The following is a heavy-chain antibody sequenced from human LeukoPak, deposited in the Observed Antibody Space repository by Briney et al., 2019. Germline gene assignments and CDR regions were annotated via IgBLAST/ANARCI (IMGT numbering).Heavy chain of an antibody. CDR2: IKSKTDSGTT. V-gene: IGHV3-15*01. CDR3: TTEGYCSSTSCYSGY. J-gene: IGHJ4*02. Sequence: AGTTNTNAQTRRPPHAPSNAPHWAGRIKSKTDSGTTDYAAPVKGRFTISRDDSKNTLYRQMNSLKTEDTAVYYCTTEGYCSSTSCYSGYWGQGTLVPVSS. CDR1: GTTNTNAQ. D-gene: IGHD2-2*02.